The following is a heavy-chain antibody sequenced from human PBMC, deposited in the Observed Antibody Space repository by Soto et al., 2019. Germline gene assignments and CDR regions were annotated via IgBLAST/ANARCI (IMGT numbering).Heavy chain of an antibody. CDR3: ARGKAAHDYYYYGTDV. D-gene: IGHD6-6*01. Sequence: SVKVSCKASGGTFSSYAISWVRQAPGQGLEWMGGIIPIFGTANYAQKFQGRVTITADESTSTAYMELSSLRSEDTAVYYCARGKAAHDYYYYGTDVWGQGTTVTVSS. CDR2: IIPIFGTA. J-gene: IGHJ6*02. V-gene: IGHV1-69*13. CDR1: GGTFSSYA.